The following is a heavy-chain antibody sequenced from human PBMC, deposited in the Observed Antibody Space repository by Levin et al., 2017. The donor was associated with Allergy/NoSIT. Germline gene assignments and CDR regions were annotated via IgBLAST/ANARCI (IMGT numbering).Heavy chain of an antibody. CDR1: GFTFSSYA. V-gene: IGHV3-23*01. CDR2: ISGSGGST. J-gene: IGHJ6*02. CDR3: AKFGGSGSYYWAYYYYGMDV. Sequence: GESLKISCAASGFTFSSYAMSWVRQAPGKGLEWVSAISGSGGSTYYADSVKGRFTISRDNSKNTLYLQMNSLRAEDTAVYYCAKFGGSGSYYWAYYYYGMDVWGQGTTVTVSS. D-gene: IGHD1-26*01.